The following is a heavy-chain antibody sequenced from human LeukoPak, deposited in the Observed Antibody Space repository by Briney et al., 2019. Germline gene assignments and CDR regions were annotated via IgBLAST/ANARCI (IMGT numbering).Heavy chain of an antibody. CDR1: GYAFTDYG. J-gene: IGHJ1*01. D-gene: IGHD3-22*01. V-gene: IGHV1-3*01. Sequence: VASVTVSCKASGYAFTDYGMHWVRQAPGQRLEWMAWINAGNGNAKYSQKFQGRVTITRDTSASTAYMELSSLRSEDTAVYYCARVPLHDRNDYYYPHWGQGTVVTVSS. CDR3: ARVPLHDRNDYYYPH. CDR2: INAGNGNA.